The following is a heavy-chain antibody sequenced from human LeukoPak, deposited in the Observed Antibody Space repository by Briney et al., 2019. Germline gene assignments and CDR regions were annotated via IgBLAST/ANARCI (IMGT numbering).Heavy chain of an antibody. J-gene: IGHJ4*02. CDR2: ISSSSSYI. CDR3: ARDHGAGELDY. V-gene: IGHV3-21*01. Sequence: GSLRLSCAASGFTFSSYSMNWVRQAPGKGLEWVSSISSSSSYIYYADSVKGRFTISRDSAKNSLYLQMNSLRAEDTAVYYCARDHGAGELDYWGQGTLVTVSS. CDR1: GFTFSSYS. D-gene: IGHD7-27*01.